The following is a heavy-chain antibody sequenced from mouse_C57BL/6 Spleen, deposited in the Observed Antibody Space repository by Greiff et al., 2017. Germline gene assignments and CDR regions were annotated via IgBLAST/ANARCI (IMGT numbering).Heavy chain of an antibody. CDR2: IYPGDGDT. CDR1: GYAFSSYW. J-gene: IGHJ3*01. CDR3: SRWGASYDYGGFAY. D-gene: IGHD2-4*01. Sequence: QVQLQQSGAELVKPGASVKISCKASGYAFSSYWMNWVKQRPGKGLEWIGQIYPGDGDTNYNGKFKGKATLTADKSSSTAYMQLSSLTSEDSAVYFWSRWGASYDYGGFAYWGQGTLVTVSA. V-gene: IGHV1-80*01.